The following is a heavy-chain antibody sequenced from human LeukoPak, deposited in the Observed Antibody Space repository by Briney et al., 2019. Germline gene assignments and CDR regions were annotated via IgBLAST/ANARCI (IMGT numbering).Heavy chain of an antibody. Sequence: ASVKVSCKASGYTFTSYYMHWVRQAPGQGLEWMGIINPSGGSTSYAQKFQGRVTMTRDMSTSTVYMELSSLRSEDTAVYYCAKDSLSYGDYDYWGQGTLVTVSS. CDR1: GYTFTSYY. D-gene: IGHD4-17*01. CDR2: INPSGGST. CDR3: AKDSLSYGDYDY. J-gene: IGHJ4*02. V-gene: IGHV1-46*01.